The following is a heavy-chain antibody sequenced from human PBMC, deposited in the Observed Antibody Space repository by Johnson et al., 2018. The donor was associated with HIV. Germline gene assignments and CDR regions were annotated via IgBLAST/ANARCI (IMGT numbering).Heavy chain of an antibody. CDR2: ISYDGSNK. CDR3: ARVRAGRENAFDI. V-gene: IGHV3-30*19. J-gene: IGHJ3*02. Sequence: RSLRLSCAASGFTFSSYGMHWVRQAPGKGLEWVAVISYDGSNKYYADSVKGRFTIPRDNSKNTLSLQMNSPRVDDTAIYYCARVRAGRENAFDIWGQGTMVTVSS. CDR1: GFTFSSYG. D-gene: IGHD1-26*01.